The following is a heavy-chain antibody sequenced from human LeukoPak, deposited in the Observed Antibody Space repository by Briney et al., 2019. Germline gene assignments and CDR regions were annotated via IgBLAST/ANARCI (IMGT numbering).Heavy chain of an antibody. D-gene: IGHD3-22*01. CDR2: ISYDGSNK. CDR1: GSTFSSYA. Sequence: GGSLRLSCAASGSTFSSYAMHWVRQAPGKGLEWVAVISYDGSNKYYADSVKGRFTISRDNSKNTLYLQMNSLRAEDTAVYYCARDRPMIIVADAFDIWGQGTMVTVSS. CDR3: ARDRPMIIVADAFDI. J-gene: IGHJ3*02. V-gene: IGHV3-30*04.